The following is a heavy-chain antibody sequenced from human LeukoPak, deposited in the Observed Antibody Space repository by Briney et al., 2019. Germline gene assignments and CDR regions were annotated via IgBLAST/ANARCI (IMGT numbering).Heavy chain of an antibody. CDR2: IYYSGST. Sequence: PSETLSLTCTVSGGSISSGGYYWSWIRQHPGEGLEWIGYIYYSGSTYYNPSLKSRVTISVDTSKNQFSLKLSSVTAADTAVYYCARDHGTAMVTPWYFDLWGRGTLVTVSS. CDR3: ARDHGTAMVTPWYFDL. CDR1: GGSISSGGYY. J-gene: IGHJ2*01. D-gene: IGHD5-18*01. V-gene: IGHV4-31*03.